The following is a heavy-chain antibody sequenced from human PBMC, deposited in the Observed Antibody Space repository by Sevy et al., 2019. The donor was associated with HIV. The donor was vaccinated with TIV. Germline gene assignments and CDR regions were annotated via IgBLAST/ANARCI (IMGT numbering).Heavy chain of an antibody. CDR1: GFTFANYA. CDR3: AGARFDSSGSFDAFDI. J-gene: IGHJ3*02. V-gene: IGHV3-23*01. Sequence: GGYLRLSCKPSGFTFANYAMNWVRQAAGKGLEWVSTIYGTGGVTYYADSVKGRFTISRDNSKNTLYLQMNSLRTEDTAIYYCAGARFDSSGSFDAFDIWGQGTMVTVSS. D-gene: IGHD3-22*01. CDR2: IYGTGGVT.